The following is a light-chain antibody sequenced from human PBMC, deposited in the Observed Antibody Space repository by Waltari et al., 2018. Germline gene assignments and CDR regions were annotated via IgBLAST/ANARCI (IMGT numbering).Light chain of an antibody. CDR2: ATS. Sequence: EIVMTQSPVMLSVSPGERVTLSCRASQSVSSNLAWYQQRPGQAPRLLIDATSTRATGVPARFSGSGSGTEFSLTISSLQSEDLAVYYCQQYNIGATFGPGTKVDIK. CDR3: QQYNIGAT. CDR1: QSVSSN. J-gene: IGKJ3*01. V-gene: IGKV3-15*01.